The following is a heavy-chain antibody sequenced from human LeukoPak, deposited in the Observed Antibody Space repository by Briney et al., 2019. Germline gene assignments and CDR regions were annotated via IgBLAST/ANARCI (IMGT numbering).Heavy chain of an antibody. CDR1: GFTFDDYA. CDR3: AKDLSRDGSGRYIFDY. J-gene: IGHJ4*02. Sequence: GRSLRLSCAASGFTFDDYAMHWVRQAPGKGLEWVSGISWNSGSIGYADSVKGRFTISRDNAKNSLYLQMNSLRAEDMALYYCAKDLSRDGSGRYIFDYWGQGALVTVSS. V-gene: IGHV3-9*03. CDR2: ISWNSGSI. D-gene: IGHD3-10*01.